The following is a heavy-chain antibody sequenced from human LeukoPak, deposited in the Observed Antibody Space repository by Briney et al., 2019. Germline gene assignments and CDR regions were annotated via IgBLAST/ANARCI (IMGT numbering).Heavy chain of an antibody. CDR1: GFTFSNYN. D-gene: IGHD1-26*01. CDR2: ITRGSIYT. J-gene: IGHJ6*03. Sequence: KPGGSLRLSCAASGFTFSNYNMNWVRQTPGKGLEWVSSITRGSIYTYYADSVKGRFTISRDNAKNSLSLQMNSLRAEDTAVYYCARDPYNGSYGDDNYYYMDVWGKGTTVTISS. CDR3: ARDPYNGSYGDDNYYYMDV. V-gene: IGHV3-21*01.